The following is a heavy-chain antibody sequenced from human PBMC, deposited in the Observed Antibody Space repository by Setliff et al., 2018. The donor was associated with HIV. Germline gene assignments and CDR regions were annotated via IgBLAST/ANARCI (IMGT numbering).Heavy chain of an antibody. D-gene: IGHD5-12*01. V-gene: IGHV4-34*01. Sequence: SETLSLTCTVSGGSISSYYWSWIRQPPGKGLEWIGEINHSGSTNYNPSLKSRVTTSVDTSKNQVSLRLSSVTASDTAIYYCARRRSGYDSIDPWGQGTLVTVSS. J-gene: IGHJ5*02. CDR3: ARRRSGYDSIDP. CDR1: GGSISSYY. CDR2: INHSGST.